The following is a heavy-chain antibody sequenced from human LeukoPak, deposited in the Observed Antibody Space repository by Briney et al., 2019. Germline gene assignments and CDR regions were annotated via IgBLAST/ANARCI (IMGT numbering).Heavy chain of an antibody. CDR1: GFSFSIYS. J-gene: IGHJ4*02. D-gene: IGHD6-13*01. CDR2: ISSSSSYI. V-gene: IGHV3-21*01. Sequence: GGSLRLSCAASGFSFSIYSMNRVRQAPGKGLEWVSSISSSSSYIYYADSVKGRFTISRDHAKNSLYLQMNSLRAEDTAVYYCAREGAAGYYFDYWGQGTLVTVSS. CDR3: AREGAAGYYFDY.